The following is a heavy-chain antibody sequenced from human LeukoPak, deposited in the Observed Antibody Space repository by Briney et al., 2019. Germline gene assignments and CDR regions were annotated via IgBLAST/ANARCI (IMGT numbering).Heavy chain of an antibody. Sequence: GGSLRLSCAAPGFTFSNYAMHWVRQAPGKGLEWVAVISYDGSNKYSADSVKGRFTISRDNSKNTLYMQMNSLRAEDTAVYYCAKDKTQTYDILTGYYTPKAFDYWGQGTLVTVSS. CDR1: GFTFSNYA. J-gene: IGHJ4*02. CDR2: ISYDGSNK. CDR3: AKDKTQTYDILTGYYTPKAFDY. D-gene: IGHD3-9*01. V-gene: IGHV3-30*04.